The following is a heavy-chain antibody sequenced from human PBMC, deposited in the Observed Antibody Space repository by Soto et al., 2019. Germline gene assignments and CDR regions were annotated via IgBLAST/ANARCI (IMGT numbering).Heavy chain of an antibody. J-gene: IGHJ4*02. CDR1: GFTFSTYW. D-gene: IGHD1-20*01. V-gene: IGHV3-74*03. CDR3: ARVADNWNNYGY. CDR2: MNSDGRNT. Sequence: PGGSLRLSCAASGFTFSTYWMHWVRQAPGKGLVWVSRMNSDGRNTAYADSVKGRFTISRDNAKNTLYLQMNSLRAEDTAVYYCARVADNWNNYGYWGQGTMVTVSS.